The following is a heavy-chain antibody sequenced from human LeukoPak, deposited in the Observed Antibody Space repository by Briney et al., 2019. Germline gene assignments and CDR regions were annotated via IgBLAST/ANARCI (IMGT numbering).Heavy chain of an antibody. Sequence: SGTLSLTCAVSGGSISSSNWWSWVRQPPGKGLEWIGEIYHSGSTNYKPSLKSRVTISVDKSKNQFSLKLSSVTAAGTAVYYCARVQPGGEGFDYWGQGTLVTVSS. D-gene: IGHD1-14*01. V-gene: IGHV4-4*02. CDR2: IYHSGST. CDR1: GGSISSSNW. J-gene: IGHJ4*02. CDR3: ARVQPGGEGFDY.